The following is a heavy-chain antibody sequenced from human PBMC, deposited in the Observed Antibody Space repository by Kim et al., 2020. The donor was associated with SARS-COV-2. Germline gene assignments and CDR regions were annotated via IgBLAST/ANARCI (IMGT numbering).Heavy chain of an antibody. CDR2: INPSGGTT. Sequence: ASVKVSCKASGYTFTSYYIHWVRQAPGEGLEWMGIINPSGGTTTYAQRFQGRVTMSRDTSTSTVYMELSSLRSEDTAVYYCAREIAAAALYGMDVWGLGTKVTVSS. V-gene: IGHV1-46*01. CDR1: GYTFTSYY. D-gene: IGHD6-25*01. J-gene: IGHJ6*02. CDR3: AREIAAAALYGMDV.